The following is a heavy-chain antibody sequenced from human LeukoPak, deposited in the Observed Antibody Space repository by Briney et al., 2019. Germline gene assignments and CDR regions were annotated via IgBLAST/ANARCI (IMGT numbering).Heavy chain of an antibody. Sequence: SGGSLRLSCAASGFTVSSNYMSWVRQAPGKGLEWVSVIYSGGSTYYADSVKGRFTISRDNAKNSLYLQMNSLRAEDTAVYYCARDLRGSTPYYYYYMDVWGKGTSVTVSS. CDR3: ARDLRGSTPYYYYYMDV. J-gene: IGHJ6*03. CDR2: IYSGGST. V-gene: IGHV3-53*01. D-gene: IGHD1-26*01. CDR1: GFTVSSNY.